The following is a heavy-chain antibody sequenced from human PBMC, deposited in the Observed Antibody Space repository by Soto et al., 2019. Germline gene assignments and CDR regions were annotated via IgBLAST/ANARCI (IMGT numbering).Heavy chain of an antibody. CDR1: GGSISSYY. Sequence: PSETLSLTCTVSGGSISSYYWSWIRQPPGKGLEWIGYIYYSGSTNYNPSLKSRVTISVDTSKNQFSLKLSSVTAADTAVYYCAREARDIDYWGQGTLVTVSS. J-gene: IGHJ4*02. CDR3: AREARDIDY. V-gene: IGHV4-59*01. D-gene: IGHD2-15*01. CDR2: IYYSGST.